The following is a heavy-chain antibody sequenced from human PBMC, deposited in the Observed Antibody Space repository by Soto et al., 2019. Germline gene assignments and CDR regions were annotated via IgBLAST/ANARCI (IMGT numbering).Heavy chain of an antibody. Sequence: PGGSLRLSCAASGFTFSSYSMSWVRQAPGKGLEWVGRIRSKTNNYATAYAASVKGRFTISRDDSENTAFLQMNSLKTEDTAVYYCARLSGGWAEMSYFQHWGQGTLVTVSS. V-gene: IGHV3-73*01. CDR3: ARLSGGWAEMSYFQH. D-gene: IGHD1-26*01. J-gene: IGHJ1*01. CDR2: IRSKTNNYAT. CDR1: GFTFSSYS.